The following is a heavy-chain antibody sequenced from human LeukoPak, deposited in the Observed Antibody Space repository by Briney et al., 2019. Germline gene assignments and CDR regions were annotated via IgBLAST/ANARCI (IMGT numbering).Heavy chain of an antibody. CDR1: GYTFTNYA. Sequence: GASVKVSCKASGYTFTNYAMNWVRQAPGQGLEWMGWINTNTENPTYAQGFTGRFVFSLDTSVSTAYLQISSLKAEDTAVYYCAREEFDYVWGSSRLFDYWGQGTLVTVSS. CDR2: INTNTENP. J-gene: IGHJ4*02. V-gene: IGHV7-4-1*02. CDR3: AREEFDYVWGSSRLFDY. D-gene: IGHD3-16*02.